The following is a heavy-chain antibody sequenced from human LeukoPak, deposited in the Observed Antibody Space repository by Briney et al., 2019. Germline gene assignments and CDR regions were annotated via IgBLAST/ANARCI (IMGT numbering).Heavy chain of an antibody. CDR3: ARGDYYDSSGYLHAFDI. D-gene: IGHD3-22*01. V-gene: IGHV3-13*01. CDR2: IGTAGDT. CDR1: GFTFSSYD. Sequence: GGSLRLSCAASGFTFSSYDMHWVRHATGKGLEWVSAIGTAGDTYYPGSVKGRFTISRENAKNSLYLQMNSLRAGDTAVYYCARGDYYDSSGYLHAFDIWGQGTMVTVSS. J-gene: IGHJ3*02.